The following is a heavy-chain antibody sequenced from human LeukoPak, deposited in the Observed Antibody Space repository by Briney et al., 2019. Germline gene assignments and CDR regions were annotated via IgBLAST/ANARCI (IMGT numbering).Heavy chain of an antibody. D-gene: IGHD6-6*01. CDR1: GFTFSSYT. CDR2: ISPSGHST. Sequence: NSGGSLRLSCEASGFTFSSYTMNWVRLAPGKGLEWASSISPSGHSTWHADPVKGRFTISRDNAKNSLYLQMNSLRAEDTAVYYCARDRHGNYYYYYMDVWGKGTTVTVSS. J-gene: IGHJ6*03. V-gene: IGHV3-21*01. CDR3: ARDRHGNYYYYYMDV.